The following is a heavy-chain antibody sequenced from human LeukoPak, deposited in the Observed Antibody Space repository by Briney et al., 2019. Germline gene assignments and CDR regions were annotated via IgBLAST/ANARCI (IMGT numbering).Heavy chain of an antibody. D-gene: IGHD2-15*01. CDR2: ISYDGSNK. CDR1: GFTFSSYG. CDR3: AKESGGTFDY. V-gene: IGHV3-30*18. Sequence: GGSLRLSCAASGFTFSSYGMHWVRQAPGKGLEWVAVISYDGSNKYYADSVKGRFTISRDNSKNTLYLQMNSLRAEDTAVYYCAKESGGTFDYWGQGTLVTVSS. J-gene: IGHJ4*02.